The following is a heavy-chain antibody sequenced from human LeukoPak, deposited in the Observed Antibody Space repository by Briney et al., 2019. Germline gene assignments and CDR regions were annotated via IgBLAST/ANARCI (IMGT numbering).Heavy chain of an antibody. V-gene: IGHV1-46*01. CDR2: TNPSGGST. CDR3: ARVELPGLFDY. J-gene: IGHJ4*02. CDR1: GYIFTSYY. Sequence: ASVKVSCKASGYIFTSYYMHWVRQAPGQGLEWMGITNPSGGSTSYAQKFQGRVTMTRDTSTSTVYMELSSLRSEDTAVYYCARVELPGLFDYWGQGTLVTVSS. D-gene: IGHD1-26*01.